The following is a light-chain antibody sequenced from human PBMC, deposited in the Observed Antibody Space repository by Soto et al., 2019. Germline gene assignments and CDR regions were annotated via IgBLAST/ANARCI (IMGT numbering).Light chain of an antibody. V-gene: IGKV3-15*01. CDR1: QSVTSN. CDR3: QQYNNWPLT. CDR2: GTS. J-gene: IGKJ4*01. Sequence: EIVMTQSPATLSVSPGERATLSCRASQSVTSNLAWYQQHPGQAPRLLIYGTSTRATGIPARFSASGSETDFTLTISSLQSEDFAVYYCQQYNNWPLTFGGGTKVEIK.